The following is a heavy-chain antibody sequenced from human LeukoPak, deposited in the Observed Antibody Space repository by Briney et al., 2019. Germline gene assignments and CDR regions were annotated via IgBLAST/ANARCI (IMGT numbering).Heavy chain of an antibody. J-gene: IGHJ4*02. CDR2: MNPNSGNT. CDR3: ARDHYSGSYYDDY. Sequence: GASVKVSCKASGYTFTIYDINCVRPATGQGLEWMVWMNPNSGNTGYAQKLQGRVTMTRNTSISTAYIEVSSLRSEDTAVYYCARDHYSGSYYDDYWGQGTLVTVSS. CDR1: GYTFTIYD. V-gene: IGHV1-8*01. D-gene: IGHD1-26*01.